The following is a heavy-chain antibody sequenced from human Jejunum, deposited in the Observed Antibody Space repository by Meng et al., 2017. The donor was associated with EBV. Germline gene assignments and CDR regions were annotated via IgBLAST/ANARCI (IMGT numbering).Heavy chain of an antibody. V-gene: IGHV1-8*01. CDR3: ARGSGAGGRDWFDP. J-gene: IGHJ5*02. CDR1: GYTFINHD. D-gene: IGHD3-16*01. CDR2: MNSNSGNT. Sequence: QVQLVQSGAEVKKPXASVMVXCKASGYTFINHDINWVRQATGQGLEWMGWMNSNSGNTGYAQKFQGRVTMTRDTSMNTAYMELSSLRSEDTAVYFCARGSGAGGRDWFDPWGQGTLVTVSS.